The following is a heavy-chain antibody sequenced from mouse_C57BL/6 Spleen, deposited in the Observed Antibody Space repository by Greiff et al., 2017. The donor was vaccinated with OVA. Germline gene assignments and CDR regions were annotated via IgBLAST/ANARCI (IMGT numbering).Heavy chain of an antibody. CDR3: TRGGSEYFDY. J-gene: IGHJ2*01. CDR1: GFTFSSYA. V-gene: IGHV5-9-1*02. CDR2: ISSGGDST. Sequence: EVKVVESGEGLVKPGGSLKLSCAASGFTFSSYAMSWVRQTPEKRLEWVAYISSGGDSTYYADPVKGRFTISRDNARNTLYLQMSSLKSEYTAMYYCTRGGSEYFDYWGQGTTLTVSS.